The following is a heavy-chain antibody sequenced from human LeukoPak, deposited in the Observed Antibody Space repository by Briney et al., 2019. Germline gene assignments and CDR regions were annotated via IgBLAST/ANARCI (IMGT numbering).Heavy chain of an antibody. CDR1: GYTLTELS. Sequence: ASVNVSCTVSGYTLTELSMHWVRQAPGKGLEWMGGFDPEDGETIYAQKFQGRVTMTEDTSTDTAYMELSSLRSEDTAVYYCATGGYYDSSGYYMVPLDYWGQGTLVTVSS. V-gene: IGHV1-24*01. J-gene: IGHJ4*02. CDR2: FDPEDGET. D-gene: IGHD3-22*01. CDR3: ATGGYYDSSGYYMVPLDY.